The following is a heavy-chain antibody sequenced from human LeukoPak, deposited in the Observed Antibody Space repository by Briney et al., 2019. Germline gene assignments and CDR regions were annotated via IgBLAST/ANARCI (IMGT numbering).Heavy chain of an antibody. CDR1: GFTFNNYW. D-gene: IGHD1-1*01. J-gene: IGHJ4*02. CDR2: IYSGERT. V-gene: IGHV3-53*01. CDR3: ARDNSGSIDY. Sequence: GGSLRLSCAASGFTFNNYWMHWVRQAPGKGLEWVSIIYSGERTYYADSVKGRFIISRDNSKNTLYLHMNSLRAEDTGMYYCARDNSGSIDYWGQGTLVTVSS.